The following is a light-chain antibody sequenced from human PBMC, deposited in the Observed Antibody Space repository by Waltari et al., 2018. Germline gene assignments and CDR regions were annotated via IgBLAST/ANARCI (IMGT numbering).Light chain of an antibody. CDR1: QSVGRT. CDR2: DAS. Sequence: EIVLTQSPASLSLSPGDRATLSCRASQSVGRTLAWYQQRPGQAPRLLIYDASSRATGIPDRFSGSGSGTDFSLTISRLEPEDFAVYYCQKNGTRPATFGQGTKVEVK. V-gene: IGKV3-20*01. CDR3: QKNGTRPAT. J-gene: IGKJ1*01.